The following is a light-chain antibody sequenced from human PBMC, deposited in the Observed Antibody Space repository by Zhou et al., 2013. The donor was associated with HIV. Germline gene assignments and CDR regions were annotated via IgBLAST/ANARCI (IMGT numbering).Light chain of an antibody. CDR3: QRRSNWLLT. V-gene: IGKV3D-20*02. CDR1: QSLSSDY. Sequence: DIVLTQSPGFLSLSPGESATLSCRASQSLSSDYLSWYQQQPGRSPRLLIYGASSRATGIPDRFSGSGSGTDFSLTISSLDSEDFAVYYCQRRSNWLLTFGGGTKVEIK. CDR2: GAS. J-gene: IGKJ4*01.